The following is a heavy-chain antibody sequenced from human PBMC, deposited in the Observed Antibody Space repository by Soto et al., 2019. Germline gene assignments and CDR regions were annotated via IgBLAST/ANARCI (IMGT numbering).Heavy chain of an antibody. CDR1: GYTFTGHY. Sequence: GASVKVSCKASGYTFTGHYIHGVRQAPEQGPEWMGEIGPESGATRYAQKFQGRGTMTRDTSITTVYMELKNLSPDDTAVYYCGRGRSGQIVVFYWGQGTPVAVSS. D-gene: IGHD1-26*01. J-gene: IGHJ4*02. CDR3: GRGRSGQIVVFY. V-gene: IGHV1-2*02. CDR2: IGPESGAT.